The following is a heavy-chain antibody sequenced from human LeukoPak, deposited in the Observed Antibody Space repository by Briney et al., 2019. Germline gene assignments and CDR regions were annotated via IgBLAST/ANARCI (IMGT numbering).Heavy chain of an antibody. CDR3: AKGAAIGARWFDP. Sequence: GGSLRLSCAASEFTFSSYSIHWVRQAPGKGLVWVSRISPDGGTSTYADSVKGRFTISRDNAKNTLYLQMNSLRAEDTAVYYCAKGAAIGARWFDPWGQGTLVTVSS. CDR1: EFTFSSYS. D-gene: IGHD3-22*01. V-gene: IGHV3-74*01. J-gene: IGHJ5*02. CDR2: ISPDGGTS.